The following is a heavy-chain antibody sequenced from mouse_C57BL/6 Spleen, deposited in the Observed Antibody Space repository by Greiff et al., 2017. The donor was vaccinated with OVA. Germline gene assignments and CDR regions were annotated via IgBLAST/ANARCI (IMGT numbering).Heavy chain of an antibody. CDR2: IDPSDSET. Sequence: QVQLQQSGAELVRPGSSVKLSCKASGYTFTSYWMHWVKQRPIQGLEWIGNIDPSDSETHYNQKFKDKATLTVDKSSSTAYMQLSSLTSEDSAVYYCARDDLYAMDYWGQGTSVTVSS. CDR1: GYTFTSYW. D-gene: IGHD2-3*01. V-gene: IGHV1-52*01. J-gene: IGHJ4*01. CDR3: ARDDLYAMDY.